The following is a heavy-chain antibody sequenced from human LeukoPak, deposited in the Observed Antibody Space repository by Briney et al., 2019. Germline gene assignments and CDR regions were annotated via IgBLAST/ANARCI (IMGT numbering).Heavy chain of an antibody. Sequence: PGGSLRLSCAASGFTFSSYGMHWVREAPGKGLEWVAVISYDGSNKYYADSVKGRFAISRDNSKNTLYLQMNSLRAEDTAVYYCARDSLTGSARPDFDYWGQGTLVTVSS. J-gene: IGHJ4*02. CDR2: ISYDGSNK. CDR1: GFTFSSYG. V-gene: IGHV3-30*03. D-gene: IGHD7-27*01. CDR3: ARDSLTGSARPDFDY.